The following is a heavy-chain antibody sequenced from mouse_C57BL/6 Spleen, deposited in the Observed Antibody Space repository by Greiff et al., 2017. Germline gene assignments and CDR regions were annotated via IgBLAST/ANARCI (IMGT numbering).Heavy chain of an antibody. V-gene: IGHV1-80*01. CDR2: IYPGDGDT. CDR3: ARSGAYYSNYDARDY. Sequence: QVQLKQSGAELVKPGASVKISCKASGYAFSSYWMNWVKPRPGKGLEWIGQIYPGDGDTNYKGKFKGKATLAADKSSSTAYMQLSSLTSEDSAVYFGARSGAYYSNYDARDYWGQGTSVTVSS. D-gene: IGHD2-5*01. CDR1: GYAFSSYW. J-gene: IGHJ4*01.